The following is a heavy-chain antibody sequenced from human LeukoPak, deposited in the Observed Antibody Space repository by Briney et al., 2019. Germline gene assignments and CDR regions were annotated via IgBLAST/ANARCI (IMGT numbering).Heavy chain of an antibody. V-gene: IGHV3-23*01. CDR1: GFTFSSYA. Sequence: EGSLRLSCAASGFTFSSYAMSWVRQAPGKGLEWVSAISGSGGSTYYADSVKGRFTISRDNSKNTLYLQMNSLRAEDTAVYYCAKDAPMVRGVYDAFDIWGQGTMVTVSS. CDR2: ISGSGGST. D-gene: IGHD3-10*01. CDR3: AKDAPMVRGVYDAFDI. J-gene: IGHJ3*02.